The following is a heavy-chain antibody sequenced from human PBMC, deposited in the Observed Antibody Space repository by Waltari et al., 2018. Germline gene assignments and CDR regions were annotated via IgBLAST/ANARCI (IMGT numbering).Heavy chain of an antibody. V-gene: IGHV1-69*01. D-gene: IGHD3-9*01. Sequence: QVQLVQSGAEVKKPGSSVKVSCKASGGTFSSYAISWVRQAPGQGLEWMGGIIPIFGTANYEQKFQGRVTITADESTSTDYMELGSRRSEDTAVYYCARDLRDAYTHDILTGYQNYYYGMDVWGQGTTVTVSS. CDR2: IIPIFGTA. CDR1: GGTFSSYA. J-gene: IGHJ6*02. CDR3: ARDLRDAYTHDILTGYQNYYYGMDV.